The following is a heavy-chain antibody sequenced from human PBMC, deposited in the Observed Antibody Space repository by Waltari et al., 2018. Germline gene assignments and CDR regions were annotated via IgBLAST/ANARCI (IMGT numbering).Heavy chain of an antibody. J-gene: IGHJ5*01. D-gene: IGHD6-19*01. CDR1: GGTFSSYA. CDR3: ARAFEIAVAGTAWFDS. V-gene: IGHV1-69*14. Sequence: QVQLVQSGAERKKPGSSVKVSCKASGGTFSSYAISWVRQAPGQGLEWMGRIIPIFGTANYAQKFQGRVTITADKSTRTAYMALSSLRSEDTAVYYCARAFEIAVAGTAWFDSWGQGTLVTVSS. CDR2: IIPIFGTA.